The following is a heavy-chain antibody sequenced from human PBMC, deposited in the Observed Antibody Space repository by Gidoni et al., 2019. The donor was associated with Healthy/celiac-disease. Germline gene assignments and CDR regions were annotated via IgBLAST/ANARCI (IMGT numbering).Heavy chain of an antibody. CDR2: INAGNGNT. J-gene: IGHJ4*02. D-gene: IGHD6-19*01. CDR1: GYTFTSYA. CDR3: ARAVQSPPDRGWYAIDY. Sequence: QVQLVQSGAAVKKPGASVKVSCKASGYTFTSYAMHWVRQAPGQRLEWMGWINAGNGNTKYSQKFQGRVTITRDTSASTAYMELSSLRSEDTAVYYCARAVQSPPDRGWYAIDYWGQGTLVTVSS. V-gene: IGHV1-3*01.